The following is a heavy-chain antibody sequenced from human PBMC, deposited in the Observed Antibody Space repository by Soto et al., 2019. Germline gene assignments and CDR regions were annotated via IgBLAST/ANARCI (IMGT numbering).Heavy chain of an antibody. V-gene: IGHV5-51*01. D-gene: IGHD6-13*01. CDR2: IYPGDSDT. Sequence: GESLKISCKGSGYSFTSYWIGWVRQMPGKGLEWMGIIYPGDSDTRYNPTFQGQVTISADKSLSTAYLQWSSLKASDSAMYYCARRLAEVEYFDYWAQGTLVNVSS. CDR1: GYSFTSYW. J-gene: IGHJ4*02. CDR3: ARRLAEVEYFDY.